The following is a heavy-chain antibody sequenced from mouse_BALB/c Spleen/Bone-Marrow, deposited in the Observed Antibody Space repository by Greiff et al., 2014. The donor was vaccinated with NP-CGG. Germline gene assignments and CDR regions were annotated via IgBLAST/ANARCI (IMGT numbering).Heavy chain of an antibody. CDR2: ILPGSGST. D-gene: IGHD3-1*01. Sequence: VQGVESGAELMKPGASVKISCKATGYTFSSYWIEWVKQRPGHGLEWIGEILPGSGSTNYNEKFKGKATFTADTSPNTAYMQLSSLTSEDSAVYYCARELGLRLAYWGQGTLVTVSA. J-gene: IGHJ3*01. CDR3: ARELGLRLAY. CDR1: GYTFSSYW. V-gene: IGHV1-9*01.